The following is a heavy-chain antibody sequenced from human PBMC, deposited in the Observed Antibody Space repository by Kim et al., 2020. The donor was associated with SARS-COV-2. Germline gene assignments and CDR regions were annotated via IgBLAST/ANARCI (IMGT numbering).Heavy chain of an antibody. D-gene: IGHD6-13*01. CDR1: GFTVSSNY. CDR2: IYSGGST. Sequence: GGSLRLSCVASGFTVSSNYMSWVRQAPGKGLEWVSVIYSGGSTYYADSVKGRFTISRDNSKNTLYLQMNSLRAEDTAVYYCATVIQGRIAAAATDAFDIWGQGTMVTVSS. V-gene: IGHV3-53*01. CDR3: ATVIQGRIAAAATDAFDI. J-gene: IGHJ3*02.